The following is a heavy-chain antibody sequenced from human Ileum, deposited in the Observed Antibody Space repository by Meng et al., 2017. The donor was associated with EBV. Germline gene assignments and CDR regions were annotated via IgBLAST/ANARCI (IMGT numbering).Heavy chain of an antibody. Sequence: QVQLQESGPGRVKPSQTLSLTCTVSGGSISSSNYYWSWIRQPPGKGLEWSGHIYNSGSTYYNPSLKSRITISVDTSKNQFSLKLSPVTAADTAVYYCARGQKGYFDLWGRGTLVTVSS. V-gene: IGHV4-30-4*01. CDR1: GGSISSSNYY. CDR3: ARGQKGYFDL. CDR2: IYNSGST. J-gene: IGHJ2*01.